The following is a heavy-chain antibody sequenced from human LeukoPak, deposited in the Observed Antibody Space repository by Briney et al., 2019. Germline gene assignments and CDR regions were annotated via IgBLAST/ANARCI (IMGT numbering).Heavy chain of an antibody. Sequence: PSETLSLTCTVSGGSISSSSYYWGWIRQPPGKGLERIGSIYYSGSTYYNPSLKSRVTISVDTSKNQFSLKLSSVTAADTAVYYCARHPIELRYFDWAYWGQGTLVTVSS. CDR1: GGSISSSSYY. CDR3: ARHPIELRYFDWAY. CDR2: IYYSGST. J-gene: IGHJ4*02. V-gene: IGHV4-39*01. D-gene: IGHD3-9*01.